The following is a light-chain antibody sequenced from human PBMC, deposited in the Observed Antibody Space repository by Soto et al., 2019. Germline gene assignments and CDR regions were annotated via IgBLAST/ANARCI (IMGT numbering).Light chain of an antibody. CDR2: GAS. CDR1: ESISSHY. Sequence: PGERATLCCRASESISSHYIAWYQHKPGQAPRLLIFGASTRATGIPDRFSGSWSGTDFTLTISRLEPEDFAMYYCQNFGDSPFTFGPGT. CDR3: QNFGDSPFT. V-gene: IGKV3-20*01. J-gene: IGKJ3*01.